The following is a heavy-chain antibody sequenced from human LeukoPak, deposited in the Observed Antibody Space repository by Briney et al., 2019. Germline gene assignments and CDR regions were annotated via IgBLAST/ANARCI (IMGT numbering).Heavy chain of an antibody. CDR3: ARGGYSYGYNY. CDR1: GGSFSGYY. J-gene: IGHJ4*02. D-gene: IGHD5-18*01. CDR2: INHSGST. Sequence: SETLSLTCAVYGGSFSGYYWSWIRQPPGKGLEWIGEINHSGSTNYNPSLKSRVTISVDTSKNQFSLKLSSATAADTAVYYCARGGYSYGYNYWGQGTLVTVSS. V-gene: IGHV4-34*01.